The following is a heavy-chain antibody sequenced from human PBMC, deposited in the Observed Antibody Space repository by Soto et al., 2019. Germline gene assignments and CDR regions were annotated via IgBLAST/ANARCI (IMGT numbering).Heavy chain of an antibody. V-gene: IGHV3-30-3*01. CDR1: GFTFSTYA. Sequence: GGSLRLSCAASGFTFSTYAMHCVRQAPGKGLEWVAVISYDGGNKYYADSVKGRFTISRDNSKNTLYLQMNSLRVEDTAVYYCARDTTKRPYGYFDYWGQGTLVTVSS. CDR3: ARDTTKRPYGYFDY. J-gene: IGHJ4*02. CDR2: ISYDGGNK. D-gene: IGHD4-17*01.